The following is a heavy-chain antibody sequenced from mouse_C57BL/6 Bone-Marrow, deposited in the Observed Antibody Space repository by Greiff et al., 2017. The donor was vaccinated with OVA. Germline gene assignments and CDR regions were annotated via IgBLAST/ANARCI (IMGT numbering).Heavy chain of an antibody. Sequence: VQLQQSGPELVKPGASVKIPCKASGYTFTDYNMDWVKQSHGKSLEWIGDINPNNGGTIYNQKFTGKATLHVDKSSSTAYMELRSLTCEDTAVYYCARVTWFAYWGQGTLVTVSA. V-gene: IGHV1-18*01. CDR3: ARVTWFAY. J-gene: IGHJ3*01. CDR2: INPNNGGT. CDR1: GYTFTDYN.